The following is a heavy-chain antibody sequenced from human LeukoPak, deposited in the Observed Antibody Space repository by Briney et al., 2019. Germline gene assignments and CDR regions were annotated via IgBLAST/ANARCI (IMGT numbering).Heavy chain of an antibody. V-gene: IGHV1-24*01. CDR3: ATTMVRGAYDAFDI. J-gene: IGHJ3*02. CDR1: GYTLTELS. D-gene: IGHD3-10*01. Sequence: GASVKVSCKVSGYTLTELSMHWVRQAPGKGLEWMGGFDPEDGETIYAQKFQGRVTMTEDTSTDTAYMELSSLRSEDTAVYYCATTMVRGAYDAFDIWGQGTMVTVSS. CDR2: FDPEDGET.